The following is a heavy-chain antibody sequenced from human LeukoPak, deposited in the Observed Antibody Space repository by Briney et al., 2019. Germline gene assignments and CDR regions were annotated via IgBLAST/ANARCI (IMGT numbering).Heavy chain of an antibody. CDR1: GGSISTYH. CDR2: IYTSGST. Sequence: SETLSLTCNVSGGSISTYHWSWIRQPPGKGLEWIGYIYTSGSTSYNPSLNSRVTISVGTSKNQFSLKLTSVTAADTAVYYCARRITYMDVWGNGTTVTVSS. CDR3: ARRITYMDV. J-gene: IGHJ6*03. D-gene: IGHD3-10*01. V-gene: IGHV4-4*08.